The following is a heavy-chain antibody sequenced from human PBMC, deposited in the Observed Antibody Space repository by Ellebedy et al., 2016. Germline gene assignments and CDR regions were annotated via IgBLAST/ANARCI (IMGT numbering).Heavy chain of an antibody. J-gene: IGHJ4*02. Sequence: ASVKVSXXASGYTFTSYYMHWVRQAPGQGLEWMGIINPSGGSTSYAQKFQGRVTMTRDTSTSTVYMELSSLRSEDTAVYYCARTSSSSSAAGLLFDYWGQGTLVTVSS. D-gene: IGHD6-6*01. CDR3: ARTSSSSSAAGLLFDY. CDR2: INPSGGST. V-gene: IGHV1-46*01. CDR1: GYTFTSYY.